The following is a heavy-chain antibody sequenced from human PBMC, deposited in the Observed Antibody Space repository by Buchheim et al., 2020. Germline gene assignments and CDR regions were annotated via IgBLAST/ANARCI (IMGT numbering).Heavy chain of an antibody. D-gene: IGHD6-19*01. V-gene: IGHV4-59*01. J-gene: IGHJ5*02. CDR1: GGSISSYY. CDR3: ARLIAVAGTGWFDP. CDR2: IYYSGST. Sequence: QVQLQESGPGLVKPSETLSLTCTVSGGSISSYYWSWIRQPPGKGLEWIGYIYYSGSTNYNPSLKSRVTISVDKSKNQFSLKLSSVTAADTAVYYCARLIAVAGTGWFDPWGQGTL.